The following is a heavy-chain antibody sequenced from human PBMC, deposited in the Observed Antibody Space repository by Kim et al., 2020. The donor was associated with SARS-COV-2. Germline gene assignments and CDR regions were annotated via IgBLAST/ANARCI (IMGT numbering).Heavy chain of an antibody. J-gene: IGHJ4*02. Sequence: SETLSLTCTVSGDSITHYYWTWIRQPPGKGLEWIGYISYSGSFNYNPSLKSRVTISVDTSKSQFSLKLSSVTAADTAVYYCARRRDGYNSFDFWGQGSLVTVSS. V-gene: IGHV4-59*08. CDR1: GDSITHYY. CDR3: ARRRDGYNSFDF. CDR2: ISYSGSF. D-gene: IGHD5-12*01.